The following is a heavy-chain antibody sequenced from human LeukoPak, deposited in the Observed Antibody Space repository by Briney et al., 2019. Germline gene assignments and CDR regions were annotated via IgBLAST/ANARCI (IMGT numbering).Heavy chain of an antibody. J-gene: IGHJ5*02. V-gene: IGHV4-59*01. CDR2: IYYSGST. CDR1: GGSISSYY. D-gene: IGHD3-16*02. CDR3: ASYRSWFDP. Sequence: SETLSLTCTVSGGSISSYYWSWIRQPPGKGLEWIGYIYYSGSTTYNPSLKSRVTISVDTSKNQFSLKLSSVTAADTAVYYCASYRSWFDPWGQGTLVTVSS.